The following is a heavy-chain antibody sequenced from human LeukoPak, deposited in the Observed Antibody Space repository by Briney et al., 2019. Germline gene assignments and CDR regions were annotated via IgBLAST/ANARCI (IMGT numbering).Heavy chain of an antibody. D-gene: IGHD3-3*01. CDR2: IIPIFGTA. J-gene: IGHJ6*03. V-gene: IGHV1-69*05. CDR1: GGTFSSYA. Sequence: GASVKVSCKASGGTFSSYAISWARQAPGQGLEWMGGIIPIFGTANYAQKFQGRVTITTDESTSTAYMELSSLRSEDTAVYYCARVAMPFAAITIFGVVPPPGRYYYYMDVWGKGTTVTVSS. CDR3: ARVAMPFAAITIFGVVPPPGRYYYYMDV.